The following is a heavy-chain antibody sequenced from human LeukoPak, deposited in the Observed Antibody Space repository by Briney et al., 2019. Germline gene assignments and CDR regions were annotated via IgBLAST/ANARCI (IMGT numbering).Heavy chain of an antibody. V-gene: IGHV3-23*01. J-gene: IGHJ3*02. CDR1: GFTFSSYW. Sequence: PGGSLRLSCAASGFTFSSYWMSWVRQAPGKGLEWVSAISGGGGSTYYADSVKGRFTISRDNSKNTLYLQMISLRAEDTAIYYCARCAGRWDAFDMWGEGRMVTVSS. CDR2: ISGGGGST. CDR3: ARCAGRWDAFDM. D-gene: IGHD3-10*02.